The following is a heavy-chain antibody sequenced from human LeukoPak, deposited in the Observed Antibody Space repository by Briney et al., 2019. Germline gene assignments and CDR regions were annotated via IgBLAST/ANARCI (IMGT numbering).Heavy chain of an antibody. CDR3: AREGPVVGWNYQPFDY. D-gene: IGHD1-7*01. Sequence: PGGSLRLSCAASGFTFSTYTMNWVRQAPGKGLEWVSSISSSSTYIYYADSMKGRFTISRDNARNSLYLQMNSLRAEDAAVYYCAREGPVVGWNYQPFDYRGQGTLGTVSS. J-gene: IGHJ4*02. CDR2: ISSSSTYI. CDR1: GFTFSTYT. V-gene: IGHV3-21*01.